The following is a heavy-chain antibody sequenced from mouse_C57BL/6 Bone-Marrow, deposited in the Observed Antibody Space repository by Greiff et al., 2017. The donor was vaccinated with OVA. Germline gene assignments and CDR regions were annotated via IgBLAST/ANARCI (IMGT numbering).Heavy chain of an antibody. CDR2: ISSGGSYT. D-gene: IGHD1-3*01. CDR3: AITFYAMDY. V-gene: IGHV5-6*01. J-gene: IGHJ4*01. CDR1: GFTFSSYG. Sequence: EVNLVESGGDLVKPGGSLKLSCAASGFTFSSYGMSWVRQTPDKRLEWVATISSGGSYTYYPDSVKGRFTISRDNAKNTLYLQMSSLKSEDTAMYYCAITFYAMDYWGQGTSVTVSS.